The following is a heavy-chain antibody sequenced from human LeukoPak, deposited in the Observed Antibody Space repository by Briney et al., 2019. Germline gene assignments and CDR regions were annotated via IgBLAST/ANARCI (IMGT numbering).Heavy chain of an antibody. J-gene: IGHJ5*02. Sequence: SSETLSLTCTVSGGSISSSSYYWSWIRQPPGKGLEWIGSIYYSGSTYYNPSLKSRVTISVDTSKNQFSLKLSSVTAADTAVYYCARHSIAARPGWFDPWGQGTLVTVSS. CDR1: GGSISSSSYY. CDR3: ARHSIAARPGWFDP. V-gene: IGHV4-39*01. D-gene: IGHD6-6*01. CDR2: IYYSGST.